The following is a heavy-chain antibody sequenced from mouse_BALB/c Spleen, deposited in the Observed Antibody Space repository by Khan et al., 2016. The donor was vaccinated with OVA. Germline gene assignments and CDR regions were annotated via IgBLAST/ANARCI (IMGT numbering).Heavy chain of an antibody. V-gene: IGHV2-9*02. CDR1: GFSLSNYG. CDR2: IWAGGST. J-gene: IGHJ3*01. CDR3: ARVFYNGVWFAY. D-gene: IGHD1-3*01. Sequence: QVQLKESGPGLVAPSQTLSITCTVSGFSLSNYGVHWVRQPPGKGLEWLGVIWAGGSTNHNSALMSRLTISKDNSKRQVFLKMNSLHTDDTAMYYCARVFYNGVWFAYWGQGTLVTVSA.